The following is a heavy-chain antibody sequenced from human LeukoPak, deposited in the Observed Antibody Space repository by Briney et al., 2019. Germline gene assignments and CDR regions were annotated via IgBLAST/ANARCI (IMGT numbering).Heavy chain of an antibody. J-gene: IGHJ4*02. D-gene: IGHD3-10*01. V-gene: IGHV1-2*02. Sequence: ASVKVSCKASGYTFTGYYMHWVRQAPGQGLEWMGWINPNSGGTNYAQKFQGRVTMTRDTSISTAYMELSRLRSDDTAVYYCAKDYRITMVRGVILVFDYWGQGTLVTVSS. CDR2: INPNSGGT. CDR3: AKDYRITMVRGVILVFDY. CDR1: GYTFTGYY.